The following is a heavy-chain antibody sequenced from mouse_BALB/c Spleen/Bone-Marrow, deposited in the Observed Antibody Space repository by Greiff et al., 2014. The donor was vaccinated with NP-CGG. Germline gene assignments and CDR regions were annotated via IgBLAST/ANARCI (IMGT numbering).Heavy chain of an antibody. V-gene: IGHV5-17*02. CDR1: GFTFSSFG. J-gene: IGHJ4*01. D-gene: IGHD2-14*01. Sequence: EVKLVESGGGLVQPGGSRELSCAASGFTFSSFGMHWVRQAPEKGLEWVAYISSGSSSIYYTDTVKGRFTISRDNPKSTLFLQMTSLRSEDTAIYYCTRWGYAGDYYAMDYWGQGTSVTVSS. CDR2: ISSGSSSI. CDR3: TRWGYAGDYYAMDY.